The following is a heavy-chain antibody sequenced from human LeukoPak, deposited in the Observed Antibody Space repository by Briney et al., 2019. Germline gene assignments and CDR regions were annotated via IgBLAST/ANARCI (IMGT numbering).Heavy chain of an antibody. V-gene: IGHV3-21*04. Sequence: KPGGSLRLSCAASGFTFSSYSMNWVRQAPGKGLEWVSSISSSSSYIYYADSVKGRFTISRDNAENTLYLQMNSLRAEDTAVYYCAKFASIGDIDSSGYEPLYYFDYWGQGTLVTVSS. D-gene: IGHD3-22*01. CDR2: ISSSSSYI. J-gene: IGHJ4*02. CDR3: AKFASIGDIDSSGYEPLYYFDY. CDR1: GFTFSSYS.